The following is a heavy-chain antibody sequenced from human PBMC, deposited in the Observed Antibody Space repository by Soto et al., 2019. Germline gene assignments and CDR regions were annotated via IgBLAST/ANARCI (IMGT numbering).Heavy chain of an antibody. J-gene: IGHJ4*02. CDR2: ISYDGSNK. CDR3: AKDRYYYYDSSGYYYFDY. D-gene: IGHD3-22*01. V-gene: IGHV3-30*18. Sequence: GGSLRLSCAASGFTFSSYCMHWVRQAPGKGLEWVAVISYDGSNKYYADSVKGRFTISRDNSKNTLYLQMNSLRAEDTAVYYCAKDRYYYYDSSGYYYFDYWGQGTLVTVSS. CDR1: GFTFSSYC.